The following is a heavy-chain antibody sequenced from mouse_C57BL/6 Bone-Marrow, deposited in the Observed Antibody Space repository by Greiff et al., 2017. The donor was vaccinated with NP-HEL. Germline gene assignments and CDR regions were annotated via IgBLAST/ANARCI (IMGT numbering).Heavy chain of an antibody. CDR2: IRNKANGYTT. CDR1: GFTFTDYY. CDR3: ARWELGGTGFAY. J-gene: IGHJ3*01. Sequence: EVMLVESGGGLVQPGGSLSLSCAASGFTFTDYYMSWVRQPPGKALEWLGFIRNKANGYTTEYSASVKGRLTISRDNYQSILSLQMNALRAEDSAYYCGARWELGGTGFAYWGQGTLVTVSA. V-gene: IGHV7-3*01. D-gene: IGHD4-1*01.